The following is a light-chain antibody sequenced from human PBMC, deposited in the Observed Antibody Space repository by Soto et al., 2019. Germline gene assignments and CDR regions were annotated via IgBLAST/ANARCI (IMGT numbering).Light chain of an antibody. Sequence: QSALTQPPSASGSPGQSVTISCTGTSSDVGGYNYVSWYQQHPGKAPKLMIYEVSKRPSGVPDRFSGSKSGNTASLTVSGLQAEDEADYYXSSYAGSNNVVFGGGTKLTV. CDR3: SSYAGSNNVV. CDR1: SSDVGGYNY. J-gene: IGLJ2*01. CDR2: EVS. V-gene: IGLV2-8*01.